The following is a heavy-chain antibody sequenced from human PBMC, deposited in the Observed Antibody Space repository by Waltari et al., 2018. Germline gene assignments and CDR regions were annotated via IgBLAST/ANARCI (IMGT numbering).Heavy chain of an antibody. CDR1: GASFSSSY. V-gene: IGHV4-4*09. J-gene: IGHJ6*03. CDR3: ARAYYGSGSYSYYYYMDV. CDR2: IYTSWST. Sequence: QVQLQESGPGLVKPSETLSLTCTVPGASFSSSYWSWIRHPPGKGLGWIGYIYTSWSTNDTPSLKSRVTISVDTSKNQFSLKLSSVTAADTAVYYCARAYYGSGSYSYYYYMDVWGKGTTVTVSS. D-gene: IGHD3-10*01.